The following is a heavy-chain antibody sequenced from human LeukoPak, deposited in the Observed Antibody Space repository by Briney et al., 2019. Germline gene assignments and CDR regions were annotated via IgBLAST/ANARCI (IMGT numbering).Heavy chain of an antibody. J-gene: IGHJ6*02. CDR3: AKGGQITMVREYYYGMDV. D-gene: IGHD3-10*01. Sequence: GGSLRLSCAASGFSVSRKYMSWVRQTPGKGLEWVSLIYSGDTTYYADSVKGRFTISRDNAKNSLYLQMNSLRAEDTAVYYCAKGGQITMVREYYYGMDVWGQGTTVTVSS. CDR1: GFSVSRKY. CDR2: IYSGDTT. V-gene: IGHV3-53*05.